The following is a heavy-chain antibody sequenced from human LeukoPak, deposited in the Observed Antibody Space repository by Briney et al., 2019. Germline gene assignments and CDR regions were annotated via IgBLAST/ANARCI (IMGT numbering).Heavy chain of an antibody. J-gene: IGHJ4*02. CDR1: GFTFSSYA. CDR3: AKGSSLAVASFDY. V-gene: IGHV3-23*01. CDR2: ISGSGGST. Sequence: GGSLRLSCAASGFTFSSYAMSWVRQAPGKGLEWVSAISGSGGSTYYADSVKGRFTISRDNSKNTLHLQMNSLRAEDTAVYYCAKGSSLAVASFDYWGQGTLVTVSS. D-gene: IGHD6-19*01.